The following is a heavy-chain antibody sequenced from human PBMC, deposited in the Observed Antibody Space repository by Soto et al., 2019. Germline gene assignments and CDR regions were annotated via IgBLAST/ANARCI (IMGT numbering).Heavy chain of an antibody. CDR2: IHSSCST. D-gene: IGHD2-15*01. CDR1: DGSVKSGNYY. V-gene: IGHV4-61*01. CDR3: ARDSIVLFDN. Sequence: PSETLCLTYTVSDGSVKSGNYYWTWIRQPPGKGLEWIGYIHSSCSTNYKPSLKSRAPISVDTPKNQSPLGLSSVTAADTAVYSCARDSIVLFDNGGQGTLVPVSS. J-gene: IGHJ4*02.